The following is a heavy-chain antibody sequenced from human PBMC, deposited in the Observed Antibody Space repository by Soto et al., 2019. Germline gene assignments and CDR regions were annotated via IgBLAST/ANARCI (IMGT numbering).Heavy chain of an antibody. CDR3: AREKLGYCSSTSCFKGPQNWFDP. V-gene: IGHV3-33*01. CDR1: GFTFSSYG. Sequence: PGGSLRLSCAASGFTFSSYGMHWVRQAPGKGLEWVAVIWYDGSNKYYADSVKGRFTISRDNSKNTLYLQMNSLRAEDTAVYYCAREKLGYCSSTSCFKGPQNWFDPWGQGTLVTVSS. J-gene: IGHJ5*02. CDR2: IWYDGSNK. D-gene: IGHD2-2*01.